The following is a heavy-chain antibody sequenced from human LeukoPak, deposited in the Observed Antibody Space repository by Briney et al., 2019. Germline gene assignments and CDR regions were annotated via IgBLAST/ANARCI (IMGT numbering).Heavy chain of an antibody. CDR3: ARELVVVAATGAFDI. CDR2: INAGNGNT. Sequence: GASVKVSCKASGYTFTSYAMHWVRQAPGQRLEWMGWINAGNGNTKYSQEFQGRVTITRDTSASTASMELSSLRSEDTAVYYCARELVVVAATGAFDIWGQGTMVTVSS. J-gene: IGHJ3*02. V-gene: IGHV1-3*03. CDR1: GYTFTSYA. D-gene: IGHD2-15*01.